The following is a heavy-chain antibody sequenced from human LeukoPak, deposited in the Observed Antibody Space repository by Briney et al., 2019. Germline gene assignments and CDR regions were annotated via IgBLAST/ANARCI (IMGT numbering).Heavy chain of an antibody. CDR1: GYTFTNYG. CDR2: ISAYNGNT. Sequence: ASVKVSCKASGYTFTNYGISWVRQAPGQGLEWMGWISAYNGNTNYAQNLQGRVTMTTATSTSTAYMELRSLRSDDTAVYYCARGALYGDYDYWGQGTLVTVSS. J-gene: IGHJ4*02. V-gene: IGHV1-18*01. D-gene: IGHD4-17*01. CDR3: ARGALYGDYDY.